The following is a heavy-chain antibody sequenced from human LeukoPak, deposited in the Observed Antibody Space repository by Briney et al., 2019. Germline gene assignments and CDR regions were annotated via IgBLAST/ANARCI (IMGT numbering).Heavy chain of an antibody. CDR2: ISGSGGST. J-gene: IGHJ4*02. Sequence: GGSLRLSCAASGFTFSSYAMSWVRQAPGKGLEWVSAISGSGGSTYYADSVKGRFTISRDNSKNTLYLQMNSLRAEDTAVYYCANTPVQLWGGGFDYWGQGTLVTVSS. CDR1: GFTFSSYA. V-gene: IGHV3-23*01. CDR3: ANTPVQLWGGGFDY. D-gene: IGHD5-18*01.